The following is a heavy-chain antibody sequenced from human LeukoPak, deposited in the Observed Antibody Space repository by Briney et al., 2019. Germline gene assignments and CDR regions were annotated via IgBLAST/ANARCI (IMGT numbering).Heavy chain of an antibody. J-gene: IGHJ6*03. CDR1: GGSISTYY. V-gene: IGHV4-59*01. CDR2: IYYSGST. Sequence: PSETLSLTCTVSGGSISTYYWSWLRQPPGKGLEWIGYIYYSGSTNYNPSLKSRVTISVDTSQNQFSLRLSSVTAADTAVYYCARTNYYYYYMDVWGKGTTVTISS. CDR3: ARTNYYYYYMDV.